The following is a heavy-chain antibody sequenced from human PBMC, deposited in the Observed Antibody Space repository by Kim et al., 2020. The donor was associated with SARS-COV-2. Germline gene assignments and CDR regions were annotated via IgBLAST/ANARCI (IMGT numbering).Heavy chain of an antibody. D-gene: IGHD4-17*01. Sequence: YNPSLKSRVTISVDTSKNQFSLKLSSVTAADTAVYYCARVSSDGDYFLDYWGQGTLVTVSS. CDR3: ARVSSDGDYFLDY. J-gene: IGHJ4*02. V-gene: IGHV4-59*01.